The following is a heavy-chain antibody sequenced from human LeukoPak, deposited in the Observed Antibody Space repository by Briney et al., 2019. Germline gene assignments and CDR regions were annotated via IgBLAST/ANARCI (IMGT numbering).Heavy chain of an antibody. D-gene: IGHD6-13*01. CDR2: ISSSGSTI. J-gene: IGHJ3*02. CDR1: GFTFSDYY. CDR3: VRESSSWYGAFDI. Sequence: GGSLRLSCAASGFTFSDYYMSWIRQAPGKGLEWVSYISSSGSTIYYADSVKGRFTISRDNAKNSLYLQMNSLRAEDTAVYYCVRESSSWYGAFDIWGQGTMVTVSS. V-gene: IGHV3-11*04.